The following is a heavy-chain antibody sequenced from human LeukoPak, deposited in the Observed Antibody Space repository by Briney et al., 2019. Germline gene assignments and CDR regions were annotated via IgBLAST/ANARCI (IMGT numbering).Heavy chain of an antibody. V-gene: IGHV4-39*01. Sequence: SETLSLTCTVSGGSISSSGFYWGWVRQPPGKGLEWIGSIYYTGSTYYNPSLRSRVTISVDTSKNQFSLRLTSVTAADTAVYYCARHLRIASFGVIIINAFDIWGQGTMVTVSS. CDR1: GGSISSSGFY. D-gene: IGHD3-3*01. CDR2: IYYTGST. J-gene: IGHJ3*02. CDR3: ARHLRIASFGVIIINAFDI.